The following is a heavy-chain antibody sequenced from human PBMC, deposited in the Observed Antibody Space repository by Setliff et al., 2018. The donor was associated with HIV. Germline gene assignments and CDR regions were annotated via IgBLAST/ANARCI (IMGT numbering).Heavy chain of an antibody. D-gene: IGHD3-3*01. CDR1: GESFSGFY. Sequence: KTSETLSLTCAVYGESFSGFYWTWIRQPPGKGLEWIGDINHSGRTNYNPSLKSRVTMSLDSSRKQFSLRLISVTAADTAVYYCARGGQYYNFWSGYYPIGVYYYYYMDVWGKGTTVTVSS. CDR2: INHSGRT. CDR3: ARGGQYYNFWSGYYPIGVYYYYYMDV. J-gene: IGHJ6*03. V-gene: IGHV4-34*01.